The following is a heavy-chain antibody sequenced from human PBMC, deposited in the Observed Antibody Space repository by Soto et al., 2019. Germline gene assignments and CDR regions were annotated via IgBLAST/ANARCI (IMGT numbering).Heavy chain of an antibody. Sequence: GGTMRLSCAASGLTVSSNYMSWVRQAQGQXLEWVSVIYSGGSTYYADSVKGRLTISRDNSKNTLYLHMNSLRAEDTAVYDCASARGYYDTSGYSEYYCDYWGQGTLVTVSS. J-gene: IGHJ4*02. CDR3: ASARGYYDTSGYSEYYCDY. CDR2: IYSGGST. V-gene: IGHV3-53*01. CDR1: GLTVSSNY. D-gene: IGHD3-22*01.